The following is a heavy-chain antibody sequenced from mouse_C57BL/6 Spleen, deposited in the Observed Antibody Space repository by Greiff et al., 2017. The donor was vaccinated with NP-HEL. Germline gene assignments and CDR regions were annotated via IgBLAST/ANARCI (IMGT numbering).Heavy chain of an antibody. V-gene: IGHV1-80*01. D-gene: IGHD1-1*01. CDR3: ARSLTTVVADY. Sequence: QVHVKQSGAELVKPGASVKISCKASGYAFSSYWMNWVKQRPGKGLEWIGQIYPGDGDTNYNGKFKGKATLTADKSSSTAYMQLSSLTSEDSAVYFCARSLTTVVADYWGQGTTLTVSS. CDR1: GYAFSSYW. CDR2: IYPGDGDT. J-gene: IGHJ2*01.